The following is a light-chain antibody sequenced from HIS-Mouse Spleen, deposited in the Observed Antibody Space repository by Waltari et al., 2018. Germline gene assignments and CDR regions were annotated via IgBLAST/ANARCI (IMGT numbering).Light chain of an antibody. CDR2: EGS. V-gene: IGLV2-23*03. CDR1: SSDGGSYNL. CDR3: CSYAGSSTFEV. Sequence: QSALTQPASVSGSPGQSITISCTGTSSDGGSYNLVRWYQPHPGKAPKLMIYEGSKRPSGVSNRFSGSKSGNTASLTISGLQAEDEADYYCCSYAGSSTFEVFGGGTKLTVL. J-gene: IGLJ2*01.